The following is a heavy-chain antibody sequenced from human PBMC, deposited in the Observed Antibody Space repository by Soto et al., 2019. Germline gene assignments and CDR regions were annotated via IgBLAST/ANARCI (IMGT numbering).Heavy chain of an antibody. CDR3: AISTYDNKFYYYGMEV. Sequence: ASVKVSCKASGGTFNXHTISWVRLAPGQGLEWMGRTIPILGITNYAQNFQGRLTLTADTSTRTASMELSSLRSEDTAVYYCAISTYDNKFYYYGMEVWGQGTTVTVSS. V-gene: IGHV1-69*02. J-gene: IGHJ6*02. CDR1: GGTFNXHT. CDR2: TIPILGIT. D-gene: IGHD3-22*01.